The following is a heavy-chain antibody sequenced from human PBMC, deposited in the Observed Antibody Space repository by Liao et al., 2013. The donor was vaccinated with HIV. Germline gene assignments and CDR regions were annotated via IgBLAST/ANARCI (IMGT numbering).Heavy chain of an antibody. V-gene: IGHV4-61*02. CDR1: GGSIRSGSYY. J-gene: IGHJ5*02. CDR2: INHTGNT. D-gene: IGHD5-24*01. Sequence: QVQLQESGPGRVKPSQALSLTCSVSGGSIRSGSYYWSWIRQPAGRGLEWIGEINHTGNTNFNPSLKSRVTVSVDTSLNQFSLKLSSVTAADTAIYYCARGQEIGWFDPWGQGTLVTVSS. CDR3: ARGQEIGWFDP.